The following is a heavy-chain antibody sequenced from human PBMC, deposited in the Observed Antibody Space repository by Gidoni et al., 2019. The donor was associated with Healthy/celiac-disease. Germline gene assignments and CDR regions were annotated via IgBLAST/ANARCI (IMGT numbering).Heavy chain of an antibody. V-gene: IGHV3-33*01. J-gene: IGHJ6*02. CDR1: GFTFSSYG. CDR2: RWSDGSNK. D-gene: IGHD6-19*01. Sequence: QVQLVESGGGVVQPGRSLRLSCAASGFTFSSYGMHWVRQAPGKGLEWVAVRWSDGSNKYYAGSVKGRFTISRDNSKNTLYLQMNSLRAEDTAVYYCARDRQWLAPYYYYYGMDVWGQGTTVTVSS. CDR3: ARDRQWLAPYYYYYGMDV.